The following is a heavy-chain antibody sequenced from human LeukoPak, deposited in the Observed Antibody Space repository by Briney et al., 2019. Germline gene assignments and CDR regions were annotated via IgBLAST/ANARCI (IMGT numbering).Heavy chain of an antibody. V-gene: IGHV3-23*01. Sequence: HPGGSLRLSCAASRFTFSTYGMSWVRQAPGKGLEWVSSISGSGGSTNYADPVKGRFTISRDNSKNTLYLQMNSLRDEDTAVYYCAKSSYYDSSGYYREYYFDFWGQGTLVTVSS. CDR3: AKSSYYDSSGYYREYYFDF. J-gene: IGHJ4*02. CDR1: RFTFSTYG. CDR2: ISGSGGST. D-gene: IGHD3-22*01.